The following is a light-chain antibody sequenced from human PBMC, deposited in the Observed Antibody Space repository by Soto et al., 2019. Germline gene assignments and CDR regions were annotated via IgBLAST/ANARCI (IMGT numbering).Light chain of an antibody. CDR2: GAT. J-gene: IGKJ1*01. V-gene: IGKV1-39*01. CDR1: ETIRVY. CDR3: QQSYTSAWT. Sequence: DIQMAQFPASLSASVGDSVTITCRSSETIRVYLNWYQHRPGKAPRVLIYGATRLVSGVPPRFSGRMSGTEYTLTINNLQPDDIANYYCQQSYTSAWTFGQGT.